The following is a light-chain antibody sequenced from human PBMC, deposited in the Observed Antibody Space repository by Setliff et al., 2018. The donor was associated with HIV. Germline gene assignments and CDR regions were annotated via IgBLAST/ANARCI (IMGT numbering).Light chain of an antibody. CDR1: SSNVGKYDF. CDR3: CSSAGTYTYV. J-gene: IGLJ1*01. V-gene: IGLV2-11*01. CDR2: DVT. Sequence: QSVLTQPASVSGSPGQSITISCTGNSSNVGKYDFVSWYRQYPGKAPKLMIYDVTKRPSGVPDRFSGSKSANTASLTISGLQAEDEADYYCCSSAGTYTYVFGTGTKVTVL.